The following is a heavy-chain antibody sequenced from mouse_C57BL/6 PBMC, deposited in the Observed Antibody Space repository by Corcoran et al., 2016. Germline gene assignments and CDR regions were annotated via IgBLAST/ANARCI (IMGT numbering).Heavy chain of an antibody. V-gene: IGHV9-3*01. D-gene: IGHD1-1*01. Sequence: QIQLVQSGPELKKPRETVKISCRASGYTFSTYGMCWVKQAPGKGLKWMGWINTYSGVPTYADDLKGRFAFSLETSASTAYLQINNLKNEDTATFFCSRRGITAVLANWYFDVWGTGTTVTVSS. J-gene: IGHJ1*03. CDR1: GYTFSTYG. CDR3: SRRGITAVLANWYFDV. CDR2: INTYSGVP.